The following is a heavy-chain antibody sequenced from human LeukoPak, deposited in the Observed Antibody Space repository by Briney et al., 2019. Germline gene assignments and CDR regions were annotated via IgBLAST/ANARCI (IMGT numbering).Heavy chain of an antibody. CDR2: IYYSGST. V-gene: IGHV4-39*01. Sequence: SETLSLTCTVSGGAISSSNYYWGWIRQPPGKGLEWIGSIYYSGSTYYNPSLKSRVTISVDTSKNQFSLKLSSVTAADTAVYYCASPSSSSSTYDYWGQGTLVTVSS. CDR3: ASPSSSSSTYDY. D-gene: IGHD6-6*01. J-gene: IGHJ4*02. CDR1: GGAISSSNYY.